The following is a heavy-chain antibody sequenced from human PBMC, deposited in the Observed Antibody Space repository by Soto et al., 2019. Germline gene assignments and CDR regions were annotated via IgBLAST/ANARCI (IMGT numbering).Heavy chain of an antibody. CDR1: GDSVSSSSGA. V-gene: IGHV6-1*01. CDR3: ARQGRDSSGYYVAANWFDP. D-gene: IGHD3-22*01. CDR2: TYYRSQFYH. Sequence: SQTLSLTCVVSGDSVSSSSGAWIWIRQSPSRGLEWLGRTYYRSQFYHDYAISVRGRISINPDTTRNQFSLKLSSVTAADTAVYYCARQGRDSSGYYVAANWFDPWGQGTLVTVSS. J-gene: IGHJ5*02.